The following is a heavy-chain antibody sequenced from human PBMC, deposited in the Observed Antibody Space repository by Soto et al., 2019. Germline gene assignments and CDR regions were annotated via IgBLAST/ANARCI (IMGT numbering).Heavy chain of an antibody. V-gene: IGHV4-39*01. J-gene: IGHJ4*02. CDR1: GGSISSSSYY. CDR2: IYYSGST. Sequence: SETLSLTCTVSGGSISSSSYYWGWIRQPPGKGLEWIGSIYYSGSTYYNPSLKSRVTISVDTSKNQFSLKLSSETAADTAVYYCRSSGWPDFDYWGQGTLVTVSS. CDR3: RSSGWPDFDY. D-gene: IGHD6-19*01.